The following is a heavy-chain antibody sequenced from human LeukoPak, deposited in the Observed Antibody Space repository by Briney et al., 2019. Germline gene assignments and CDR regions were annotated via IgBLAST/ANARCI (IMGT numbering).Heavy chain of an antibody. CDR3: ARDLESYYYGIDV. Sequence: GGSLRLSCAASGFTVSSNYMSWVRQAPGKGLEWVSVIYSGGSTYYADSVKGRFTISRDNSKNTLYLQMNSLRAEDTAVYYCARDLESYYYGIDVWGQGTTVTVSS. CDR1: GFTVSSNY. CDR2: IYSGGST. J-gene: IGHJ6*02. V-gene: IGHV3-66*01.